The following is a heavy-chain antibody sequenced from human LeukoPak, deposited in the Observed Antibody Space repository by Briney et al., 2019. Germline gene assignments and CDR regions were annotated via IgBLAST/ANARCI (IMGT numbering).Heavy chain of an antibody. V-gene: IGHV3-23*01. CDR2: ISDSGAST. CDR3: AKDLAVADPYAFDI. J-gene: IGHJ3*02. CDR1: GFTFSSFA. Sequence: GGSLRLSCAASGFTFSSFAMSWVRQAPGKGLEWVSGISDSGASTYYPDSVKGRFIISRDNSKNTLYLQMNSLRAEDTAVYYCAKDLAVADPYAFDIWGQGTMVTVSS. D-gene: IGHD6-19*01.